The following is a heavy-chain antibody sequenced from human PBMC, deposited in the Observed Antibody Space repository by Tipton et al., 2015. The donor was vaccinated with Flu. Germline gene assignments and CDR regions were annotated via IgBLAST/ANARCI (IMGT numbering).Heavy chain of an antibody. CDR3: AREVWFGGYYFDY. J-gene: IGHJ4*02. Sequence: AVYGGSFSGYYWSWIRQPPGKGLEWIGEINHSGSTNYNPSLKSRVTISVDTSKNQFSLKLSSVTAADTAVYYCAREVWFGGYYFDYWGQGTLVTVSS. CDR1: GGSFSGYY. V-gene: IGHV4-34*01. CDR2: INHSGST. D-gene: IGHD3-10*01.